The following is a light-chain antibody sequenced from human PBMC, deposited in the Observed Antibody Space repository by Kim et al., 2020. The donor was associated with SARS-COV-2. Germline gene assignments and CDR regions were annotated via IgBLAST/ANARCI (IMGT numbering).Light chain of an antibody. J-gene: IGKJ4*01. CDR2: AAS. V-gene: IGKV1D-12*01. CDR3: QQTNSFPLT. CDR1: QAISNR. Sequence: ASVGDRVTITCRSSQAISNRLAWYQQKPGRAPKFHIYAASTLKSGVPSRFSGSGSGTDFTLTINSLQPEDVATYYCQQTNSFPLTFGGGTKVDIK.